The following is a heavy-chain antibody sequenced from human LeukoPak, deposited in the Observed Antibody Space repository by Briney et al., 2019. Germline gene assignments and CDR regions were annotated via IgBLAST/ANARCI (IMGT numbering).Heavy chain of an antibody. CDR1: GFTFSSYS. J-gene: IGHJ3*02. CDR3: ARPRSGYSSSWYLGADAFDI. D-gene: IGHD6-13*01. CDR2: ISSSSSYI. V-gene: IGHV3-21*01. Sequence: PGGSLRLSCAASGFTFSSYSMNWVRQAPGKGLEWVSSISSSSSYIYYADSVKGRFTISRDNAKNSLYLQMNSLRAEDTAVYYCARPRSGYSSSWYLGADAFDIWGQGTMVTVSS.